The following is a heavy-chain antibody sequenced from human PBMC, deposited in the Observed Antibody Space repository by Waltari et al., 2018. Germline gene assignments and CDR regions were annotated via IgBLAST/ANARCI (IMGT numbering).Heavy chain of an antibody. J-gene: IGHJ4*02. CDR1: GYTFISYG. CDR2: ISIYNDNA. Sequence: QVQLVQSGAEVKEPGASVKVSCKASGYTFISYGISRVRQAPGQGLEWMGWISIYNDNANYAQKLQGRVTMTTDTSTSTAYMELRSLRSDDTAVYYCARGDYYDSSGYFRYDNWGQGTLVTVSS. D-gene: IGHD3-22*01. CDR3: ARGDYYDSSGYFRYDN. V-gene: IGHV1-18*01.